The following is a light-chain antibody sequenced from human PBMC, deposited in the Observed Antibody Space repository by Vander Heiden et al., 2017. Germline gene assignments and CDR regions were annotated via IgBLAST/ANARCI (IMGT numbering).Light chain of an antibody. CDR1: QSISSN. CDR3: QQYNNWPL. V-gene: IGKV3-15*01. CDR2: GAS. J-gene: IGKJ3*01. Sequence: EIVMTQSPAPLSVSPGERATLSCRASQSISSNLAWYQQKPGQAPRLLIYGASTRATDVPARFSGSGSGTEFTLTISSLQSEDFAIYYCQQYNNWPLFGPGTTVAIK.